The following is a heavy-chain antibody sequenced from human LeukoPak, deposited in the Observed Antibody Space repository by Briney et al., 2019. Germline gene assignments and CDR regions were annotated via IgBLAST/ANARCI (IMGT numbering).Heavy chain of an antibody. J-gene: IGHJ4*02. CDR3: AKDLPPHLDYGGFPDY. V-gene: IGHV3-30*02. D-gene: IGHD4-23*01. CDR2: VRYDGNNK. CDR1: GFTFSSYG. Sequence: GGSLRLSCAASGFTFSSYGMHWVRQAPGKGLEWVAFVRYDGNNKYDADSVKGRFTISRDNSKNTLYLQMNSLRAEDTALYYCAKDLPPHLDYGGFPDYWGQGTLVTVSS.